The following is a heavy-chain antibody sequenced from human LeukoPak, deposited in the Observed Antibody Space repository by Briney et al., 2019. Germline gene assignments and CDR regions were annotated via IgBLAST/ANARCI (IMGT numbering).Heavy chain of an antibody. CDR3: AKDTAMVFFLDY. D-gene: IGHD5-18*01. CDR1: GFTFSSYS. CDR2: ISGSGGST. V-gene: IGHV3-23*01. Sequence: GGSLRLSCAASGFTFSSYSMSWVRQAPGKGLEWVSAISGSGGSTYYADSVKGRFTISRDNSKNTLYLQMNSLRAEDTAVYYCAKDTAMVFFLDYWGQGTLVTVSS. J-gene: IGHJ4*02.